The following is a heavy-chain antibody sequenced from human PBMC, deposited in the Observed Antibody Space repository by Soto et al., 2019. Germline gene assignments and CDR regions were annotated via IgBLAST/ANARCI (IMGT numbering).Heavy chain of an antibody. CDR3: ARGRYGDY. D-gene: IGHD1-1*01. J-gene: IGHJ4*02. CDR2: ISAHNGNT. CDR1: GYTFTSYG. Sequence: QVHLVQSGAEVKKPGASVKVSCKGSGYTFTSYGITWVRQAPGQGLEWMGWISAHNGNTDYAQKGQGRVTVTRDTSTSTAYMELRSLRSDATSVYYCARGRYGDYWGQGALVTVSS. V-gene: IGHV1-18*01.